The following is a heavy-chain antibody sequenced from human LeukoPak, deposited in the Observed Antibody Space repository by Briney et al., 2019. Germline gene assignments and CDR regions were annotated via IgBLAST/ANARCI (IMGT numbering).Heavy chain of an antibody. Sequence: PGGSLRLSRAASGFTFTDYYMSWIRQAPGKGLEWVSFIGTRDSTKYYADSVKGRFTVSRDNAENSLYLQMNSLTAEDTAVYYCARATNWGFPLHMDVWGKGNTVTVSS. D-gene: IGHD7-27*01. J-gene: IGHJ6*03. CDR3: ARATNWGFPLHMDV. CDR1: GFTFTDYY. CDR2: IGTRDSTK. V-gene: IGHV3-11*01.